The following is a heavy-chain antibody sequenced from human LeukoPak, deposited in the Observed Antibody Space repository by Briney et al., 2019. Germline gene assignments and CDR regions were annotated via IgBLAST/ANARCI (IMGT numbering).Heavy chain of an antibody. CDR2: INPNTGAT. Sequence: ASVKVSCKASGYTFTAYYIHWVRQAPGQGLEWMGWINPNTGATNYAQKFQGRVTMTRDTPTTTAYMELRRLRSDDTAVFFCARAVRELTITRHGFDPWGQGTLVTVSS. V-gene: IGHV1-2*02. D-gene: IGHD3-10*02. CDR1: GYTFTAYY. CDR3: ARAVRELTITRHGFDP. J-gene: IGHJ5*02.